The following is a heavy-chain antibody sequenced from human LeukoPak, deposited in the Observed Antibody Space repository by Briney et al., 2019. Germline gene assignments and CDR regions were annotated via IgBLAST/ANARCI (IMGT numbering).Heavy chain of an antibody. CDR2: IRYDGSNK. CDR1: GFTFSSYG. D-gene: IGHD2-2*01. Sequence: PGGSLRLSCAASGFTFSSYGMHWVRQAPGKGLEWVAFIRYDGSNKYYADSVKGRFTISRDNSKNTLYLQMNSLRAEDTAVYYCAKDLLVVVPAAIDLNWFDPWGQGTLVTVSS. J-gene: IGHJ5*02. V-gene: IGHV3-30*02. CDR3: AKDLLVVVPAAIDLNWFDP.